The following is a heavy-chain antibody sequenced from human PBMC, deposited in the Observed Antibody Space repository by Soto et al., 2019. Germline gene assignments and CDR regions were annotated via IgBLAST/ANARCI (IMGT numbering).Heavy chain of an antibody. D-gene: IGHD2-15*01. CDR1: GGSFSGYY. CDR3: AINCSGGSCYSSGAFDI. Sequence: SETLSLTCAVYGGSFSGYYWSWIRQPPGKGLEWIGEINHSGSTNYNPSLKSRVTISVDTSKNQFSLKLSSVTAADTAVYYCAINCSGGSCYSSGAFDIWGQGTMVTVSS. J-gene: IGHJ3*02. V-gene: IGHV4-34*01. CDR2: INHSGST.